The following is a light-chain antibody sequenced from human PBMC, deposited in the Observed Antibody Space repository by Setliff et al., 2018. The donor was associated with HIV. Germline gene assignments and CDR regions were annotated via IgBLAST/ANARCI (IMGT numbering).Light chain of an antibody. CDR3: TSYTSSNTGV. CDR2: DVS. V-gene: IGLV2-14*03. CDR1: SSDVGGYNY. J-gene: IGLJ1*01. Sequence: QSALTQPASVSGSPGQSITVSCTGTSSDVGGYNYVSWYQQHPGKAPKLMIYDVSKRPSGVSNRFSGSKSGNTASLTISGLQADDEADYYCTSYTSSNTGVFGTGTKVTVL.